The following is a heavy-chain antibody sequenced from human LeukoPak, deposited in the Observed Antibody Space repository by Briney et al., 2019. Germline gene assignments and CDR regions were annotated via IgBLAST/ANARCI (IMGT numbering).Heavy chain of an antibody. CDR2: IYYSGST. Sequence: PSETLSLTCTVSGGSISSSSYYWGWIRQPPGKGLEWIGSIYYSGSTYYKPSLKSRVTISVDTSKNQFSLKLSSVTAADTAVYYCARHGVAAAGFDYWGQGTLVTVSS. CDR3: ARHGVAAAGFDY. J-gene: IGHJ4*02. V-gene: IGHV4-39*01. D-gene: IGHD6-13*01. CDR1: GGSISSSSYY.